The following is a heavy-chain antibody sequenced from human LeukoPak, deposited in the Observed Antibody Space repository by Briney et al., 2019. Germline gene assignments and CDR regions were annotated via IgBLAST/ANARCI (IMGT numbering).Heavy chain of an antibody. J-gene: IGHJ4*02. CDR1: GHSFTSYW. Sequence: GESLKISCKGSGHSFTSYWIGWVRQMPGKGLEWMGIIYPGDSDTRYSPSFQGQVTISADKSISTAYLQWSSLKASDTAMYYCARQKRGDSSGYYKSFDYWGQGTLVTVSS. D-gene: IGHD3-22*01. CDR2: IYPGDSDT. V-gene: IGHV5-51*01. CDR3: ARQKRGDSSGYYKSFDY.